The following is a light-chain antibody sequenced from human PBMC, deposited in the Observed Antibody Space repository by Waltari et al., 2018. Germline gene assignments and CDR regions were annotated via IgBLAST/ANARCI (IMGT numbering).Light chain of an antibody. CDR1: ESIGNR. V-gene: IGKV1-39*01. J-gene: IGKJ1*01. Sequence: DIQLPQSPSSLYASVGDRVSIICRASESIGNRLNWYQQRPGKAPKLLIYAAATLQSGVPSRLTGSGSRTDCTLTIGSLQPEDFATYYCQQSYTTPRTYKNPRTFGQGTRVEMK. CDR3: QQSYTTPRTYKNPRT. CDR2: AAA.